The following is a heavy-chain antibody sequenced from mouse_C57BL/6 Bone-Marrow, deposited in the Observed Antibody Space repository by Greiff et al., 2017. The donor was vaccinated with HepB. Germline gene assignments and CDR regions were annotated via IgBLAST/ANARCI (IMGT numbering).Heavy chain of an antibody. D-gene: IGHD1-1*01. J-gene: IGHJ2*01. V-gene: IGHV1-81*01. CDR2: IYPRSGNT. CDR3: ARRENYYGKGY. CDR1: GYTFTSYG. Sequence: QVHVKQSGAELARPGASVKLSCKASGYTFTSYGISWVKQRTGQGLEWIGEIYPRSGNTYYNEKFKGKATLTADKSSSTAYMELRSLTSEDSAVYFCARRENYYGKGYWGQGTTLTVSS.